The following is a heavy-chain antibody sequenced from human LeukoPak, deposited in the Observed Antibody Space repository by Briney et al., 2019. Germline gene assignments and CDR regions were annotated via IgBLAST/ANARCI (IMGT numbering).Heavy chain of an antibody. D-gene: IGHD2-2*01. J-gene: IGHJ4*02. CDR2: ISSSSSYI. V-gene: IGHV3-21*01. Sequence: GGSLRLSCAASGFTFSSYSVNWVRQAPGKGLEWVSSISSSSSYIYYADSVKGRFTISRDNAKNSLYLQMNSLRAEDTAVYYCARDDIVVVPAATLRYWGQGTLVTVSS. CDR1: GFTFSSYS. CDR3: ARDDIVVVPAATLRY.